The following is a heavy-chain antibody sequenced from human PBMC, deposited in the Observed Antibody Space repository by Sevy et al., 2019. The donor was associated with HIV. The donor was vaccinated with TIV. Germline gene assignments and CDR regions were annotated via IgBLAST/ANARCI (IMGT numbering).Heavy chain of an antibody. V-gene: IGHV5-10-1*01. Sequence: GESLKISCKGSGYTFTDYWISWVRQMPGKGLEWMGNIDPFDSKTNYSPSFQGHVTISGDKSINTANLQWDSLKASDTAIYYCARSDTGLLEAFDIWGQGAMVTVSS. J-gene: IGHJ3*02. D-gene: IGHD1-1*01. CDR2: IDPFDSKT. CDR1: GYTFTDYW. CDR3: ARSDTGLLEAFDI.